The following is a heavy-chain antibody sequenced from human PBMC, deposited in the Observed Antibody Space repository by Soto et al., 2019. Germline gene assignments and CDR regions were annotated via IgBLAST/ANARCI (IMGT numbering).Heavy chain of an antibody. CDR3: ATRGGGGGY. J-gene: IGHJ4*02. D-gene: IGHD3-10*01. CDR1: GFTVSNNY. V-gene: IGHV3-53*01. Sequence: EVQLVESGGGLIQPGGSLRLSCAVSGFTVSNNYMSWVRQAPGKGLEGVSVIYSGGYTAYGDSVKGRFTISRDNSKNTPYPQMNARGADDPAFFYCATRGGGGGYWGQGTLVTVSS. CDR2: IYSGGYT.